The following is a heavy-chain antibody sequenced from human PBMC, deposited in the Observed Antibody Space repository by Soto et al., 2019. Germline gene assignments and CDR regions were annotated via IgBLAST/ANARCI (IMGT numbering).Heavy chain of an antibody. V-gene: IGHV4-34*01. CDR3: ARRLYYDSSGFEGGGMDV. D-gene: IGHD3-22*01. Sequence: SETLSLTCGVYGGSFSGYYWSWIRRPPGKGLEWIGEINHRGSTNYNPSLKRRVTISVDTSKNQFSLKLCFLTAADTAVYYCARRLYYDSSGFEGGGMDVWGQGTTVTVS. CDR2: INHRGST. J-gene: IGHJ6*02. CDR1: GGSFSGYY.